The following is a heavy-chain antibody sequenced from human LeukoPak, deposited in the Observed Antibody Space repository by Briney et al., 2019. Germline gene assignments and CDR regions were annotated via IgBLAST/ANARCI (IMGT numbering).Heavy chain of an antibody. D-gene: IGHD3-10*01. CDR1: GGSISSSSYY. V-gene: IGHV4-39*01. CDR3: ARHEGSITMVRGVIIDY. Sequence: SETLSLTCTVSGGSISSSSYYWGWIRHPPGKGLEWIGSIYYSGSTYYNPSLKSRVTISVDTSKNQFSLKLSSVTAADTAVYYCARHEGSITMVRGVIIDYWGQGTLVTVSS. CDR2: IYYSGST. J-gene: IGHJ4*02.